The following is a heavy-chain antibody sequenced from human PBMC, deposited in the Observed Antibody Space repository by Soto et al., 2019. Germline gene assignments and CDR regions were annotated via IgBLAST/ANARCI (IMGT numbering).Heavy chain of an antibody. CDR3: VKDGDSISSNKPLDY. D-gene: IGHD2-2*01. J-gene: IGHJ4*02. Sequence: EVQLLESGGGLVQPGGSLRLSCAASGFTFTTYAMCWVRQAPGKGLEWVSSISVSGDRTFYADSVKGHFTISRDNRRNTLHLQMNSLRAEDTAVYYCVKDGDSISSNKPLDYWGQGTLVTVSS. CDR2: ISVSGDRT. CDR1: GFTFTTYA. V-gene: IGHV3-23*01.